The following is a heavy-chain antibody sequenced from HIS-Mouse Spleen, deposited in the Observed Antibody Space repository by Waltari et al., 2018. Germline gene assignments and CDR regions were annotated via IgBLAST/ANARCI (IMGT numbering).Heavy chain of an antibody. CDR3: AREIPYSSSWYDWYFDL. V-gene: IGHV4-39*07. D-gene: IGHD6-13*01. J-gene: IGHJ2*01. CDR1: GGSLSSSSSS. CDR2: IYYSGST. Sequence: QLQLQESGPGLVKPSETLSLTCTVPGGSLSSSSSSWGRIRQPPGKGLEWIGSIYYSGSTYYNPSLKSRVTISVDTSKNQFSLKLSSVTAADTAVYYCAREIPYSSSWYDWYFDLWGRGTLVTVSS.